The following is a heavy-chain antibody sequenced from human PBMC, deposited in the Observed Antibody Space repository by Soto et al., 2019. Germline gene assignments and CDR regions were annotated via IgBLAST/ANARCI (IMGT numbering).Heavy chain of an antibody. CDR1: GGTIGSGGYY. J-gene: IGHJ5*02. V-gene: IGHV4-31*03. Sequence: NPSETLSLTCTVSGGTIGSGGYYWSLNRQHPGKGLEWIGYIYYSGSTYYNPSLKSRVTISVDTSKNQFSLKLSSVTAADTAVYYCARDSDGYCSSTSCYSWFDPWGQGTLVTV. CDR2: IYYSGST. D-gene: IGHD2-2*03. CDR3: ARDSDGYCSSTSCYSWFDP.